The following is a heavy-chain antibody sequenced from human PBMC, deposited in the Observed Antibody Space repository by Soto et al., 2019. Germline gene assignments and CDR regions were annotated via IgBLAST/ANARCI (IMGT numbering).Heavy chain of an antibody. CDR3: ARDAGTTGGYYYYYGMDV. V-gene: IGHV4-4*02. Sequence: NPSETLSLTCAVSGGSISSSNWWSWVRQPPGKGLEWIGEIYHSGSTNYNPSLKSRVTISVDKSKNQFSLKLSSVTAADTAVYYCARDAGTTGGYYYYYGMDVWGQGTTVTVSS. CDR2: IYHSGST. CDR1: GGSISSSNW. D-gene: IGHD1-1*01. J-gene: IGHJ6*02.